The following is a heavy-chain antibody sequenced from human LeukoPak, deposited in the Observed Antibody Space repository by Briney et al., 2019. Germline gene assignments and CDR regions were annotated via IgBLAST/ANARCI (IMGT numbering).Heavy chain of an antibody. CDR3: ARETMGPRGSNWFDP. D-gene: IGHD3-16*01. V-gene: IGHV4-59*01. J-gene: IGHJ5*02. Sequence: SETLSLTCTVSGGSISSYYWSWIRQPPGKGLEWIGYIYYSGSTNYNPSLKSRVTISVDTSKNQFSLKLSSVTAADTAVYYCARETMGPRGSNWFDPWGQGTLVTVSS. CDR2: IYYSGST. CDR1: GGSISSYY.